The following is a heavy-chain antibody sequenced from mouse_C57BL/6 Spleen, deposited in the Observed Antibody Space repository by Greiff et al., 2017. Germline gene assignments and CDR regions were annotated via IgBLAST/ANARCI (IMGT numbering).Heavy chain of an antibody. CDR2: IDPETGGT. V-gene: IGHV1-15*01. CDR1: CYTFTDYE. J-gene: IGHJ1*03. D-gene: IGHD2-3*01. CDR3: TNYDGYSYWYFDV. Sequence: VQLQQSGAELVRPGASVTLSCKASCYTFTDYEMHWVKQTPVHGLEWIGAIDPETGGTAYNQKFKGKAILTADKSSSTAYMELRSLTSEDSAVYYCTNYDGYSYWYFDVWGTGTTVTVSS.